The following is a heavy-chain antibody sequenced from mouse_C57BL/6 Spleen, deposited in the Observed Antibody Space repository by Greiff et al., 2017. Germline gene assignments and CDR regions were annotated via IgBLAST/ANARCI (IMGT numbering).Heavy chain of an antibody. D-gene: IGHD1-1*01. Sequence: DVKLVESGPGLVKPSQSLSLTCSVTGYSITSGYYWNWIRQFPGNKLEWMGYISYDGSNNYNPSLKNRISITRDTSKNQFFLKLNSVTTEDTATYYCARNYHLSHAMDYWGQGTSVTVSS. CDR2: ISYDGSN. V-gene: IGHV3-6*01. CDR3: ARNYHLSHAMDY. CDR1: GYSITSGYY. J-gene: IGHJ4*01.